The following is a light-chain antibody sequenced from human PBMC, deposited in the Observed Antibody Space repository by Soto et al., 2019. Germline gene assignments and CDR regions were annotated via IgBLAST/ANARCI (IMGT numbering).Light chain of an antibody. CDR3: QTWGTDIYVV. CDR1: SGHSSYA. V-gene: IGLV4-69*01. Sequence: QLVLTQSPSASASLGASVKLTCTLSSGHSSYAIAWHQQQPEKGPRYLMKVNSDGSHSKGDGIPDRLSGSSSGAERYLTISSLQSEDEADYYCQTWGTDIYVVFGGGTKVTVL. J-gene: IGLJ2*01. CDR2: VNSDGSH.